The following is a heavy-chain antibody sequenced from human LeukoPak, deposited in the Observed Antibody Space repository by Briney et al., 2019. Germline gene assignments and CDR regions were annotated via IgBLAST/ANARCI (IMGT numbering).Heavy chain of an antibody. J-gene: IGHJ4*02. CDR3: ARAFPIAVAGTGFNYFDY. Sequence: ASVKVSCKASGYTFTSYGISWVRQAPGQGLEWMGWISAYNGNTNYAQKLQGRVTMTTDASTSTAYMELRSLRSDDTAVYYCARAFPIAVAGTGFNYFDYWGQGTLVTVSS. CDR2: ISAYNGNT. CDR1: GYTFTSYG. V-gene: IGHV1-18*01. D-gene: IGHD6-19*01.